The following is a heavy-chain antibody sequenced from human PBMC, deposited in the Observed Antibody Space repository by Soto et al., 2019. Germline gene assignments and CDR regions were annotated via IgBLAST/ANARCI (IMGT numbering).Heavy chain of an antibody. CDR1: GFTFSSYA. CDR3: AKLGLFGTIAAAASYNWFDP. J-gene: IGHJ5*02. Sequence: EVQLLESGGGLVQPGGSLRLSGAASGFTFSSYAMSWVRQAPGKGLEWVSAVSGSGGSTYYADSVKGRFTISRDNSKNTLYLQMNSLRAEDTAVYYCAKLGLFGTIAAAASYNWFDPWGQGTLVTVSS. D-gene: IGHD6-13*01. V-gene: IGHV3-23*01. CDR2: VSGSGGST.